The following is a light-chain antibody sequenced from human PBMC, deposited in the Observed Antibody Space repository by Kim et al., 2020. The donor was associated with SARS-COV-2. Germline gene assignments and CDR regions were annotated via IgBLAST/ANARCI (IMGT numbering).Light chain of an antibody. V-gene: IGKV3-20*01. CDR1: QSVISSY. J-gene: IGKJ2*01. Sequence: LSPGESATPSCSASQSVISSYLAWYQQKPGQAPRLLIYAASSRATGIPDRFSGSGSGTDFTLTISRLEPEDFAVYYCQQYGSSPYTFGQGTKLEI. CDR3: QQYGSSPYT. CDR2: AAS.